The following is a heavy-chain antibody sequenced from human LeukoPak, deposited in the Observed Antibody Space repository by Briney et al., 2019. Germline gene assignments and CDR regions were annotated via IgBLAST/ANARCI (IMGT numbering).Heavy chain of an antibody. V-gene: IGHV1-18*01. Sequence: GASVKVSCKASGYTFTSYGISWVRQAPGQGLEWVRWISAYNGNTNYAQKLQGRVTMTTDTSTSTAYMELRSLRSDDTAVYYCARDKDYIWGSSPKFDYWGQGTLVTVSS. CDR2: ISAYNGNT. CDR1: GYTFTSYG. CDR3: ARDKDYIWGSSPKFDY. D-gene: IGHD3-16*01. J-gene: IGHJ4*02.